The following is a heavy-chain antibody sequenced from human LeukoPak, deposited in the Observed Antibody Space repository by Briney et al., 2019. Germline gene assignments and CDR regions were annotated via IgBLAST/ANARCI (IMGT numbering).Heavy chain of an antibody. Sequence: ASVKVSCKASGYTFTSYGISWVRQAPGQGLEWMGWIRAYNGNTNYAQKLQGRVTMTTDTSTSTAYMELRSLRSDDTAVYYCARDCSGDSCYVVGYYYYYMDVWGKGATVTVSS. J-gene: IGHJ6*03. CDR3: ARDCSGDSCYVVGYYYYYMDV. CDR2: IRAYNGNT. CDR1: GYTFTSYG. D-gene: IGHD2-15*01. V-gene: IGHV1-18*01.